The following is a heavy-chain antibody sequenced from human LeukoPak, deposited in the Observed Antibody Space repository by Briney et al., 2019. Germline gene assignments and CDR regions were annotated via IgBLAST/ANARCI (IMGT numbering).Heavy chain of an antibody. Sequence: PSETLSLTCTVSGGSISSSSYYWGWIRQPPGKGLDWIGSISYSGSTYYNPSLKSRVTISIDTSKNQFSLKLSSVTAADTAVYYCARHRLDYGAPFDPWGQGTLVTVSS. CDR2: ISYSGST. V-gene: IGHV4-39*01. CDR1: GGSISSSSYY. CDR3: ARHRLDYGAPFDP. J-gene: IGHJ5*02. D-gene: IGHD4/OR15-4a*01.